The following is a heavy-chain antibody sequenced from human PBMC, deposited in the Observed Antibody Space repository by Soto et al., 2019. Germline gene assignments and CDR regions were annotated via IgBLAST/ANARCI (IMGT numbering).Heavy chain of an antibody. CDR1: GFMFSSHW. D-gene: IGHD1-1*01. CDR3: ARRTDAYNWADY. J-gene: IGHJ4*02. CDR2: ISADGSNT. V-gene: IGHV3-74*01. Sequence: EVQLVESGGGLVQPGGSLRLSCAASGFMFSSHWMHWVRQAPGKGLVWVSRISADGSNTNYADSVKGRFTISRDSARNTLFLQMNSLTAEDTAVYYCARRTDAYNWADYWGQGTLVTVSS.